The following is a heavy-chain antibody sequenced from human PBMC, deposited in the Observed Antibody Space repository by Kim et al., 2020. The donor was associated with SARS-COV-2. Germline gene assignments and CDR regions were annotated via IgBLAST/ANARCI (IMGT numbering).Heavy chain of an antibody. Sequence: GGSLRLSCAASGFTFSNAWMSWVRQAPGKGLEWVGRIKSKTDGGTTDYAAPVKGRFTISRDDSINTLYLQMNSLKTEDTAVYDCTTDGVLLWFGDPLEVENRGMDVWGQGTTVTVSS. CDR1: GFTFSNAW. CDR3: TTDGVLLWFGDPLEVENRGMDV. D-gene: IGHD3-10*01. J-gene: IGHJ6*02. V-gene: IGHV3-15*01. CDR2: IKSKTDGGTT.